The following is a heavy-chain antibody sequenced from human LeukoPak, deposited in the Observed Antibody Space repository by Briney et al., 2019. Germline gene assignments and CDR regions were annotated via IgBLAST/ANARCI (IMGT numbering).Heavy chain of an antibody. CDR2: IYYSGST. CDR1: GGSISSGDYY. D-gene: IGHD3-10*01. Sequence: PSETLSLTCTVSGGSISSGDYYWSWIRQPPGKGLEWIGYIYYSGSTYYNPSLKSRVTISVDTSKNPFSLKLSSVTAADTAVYYCARDKDGSGSYYTPLDYWGQGTLVTVSS. V-gene: IGHV4-30-4*01. CDR3: ARDKDGSGSYYTPLDY. J-gene: IGHJ4*02.